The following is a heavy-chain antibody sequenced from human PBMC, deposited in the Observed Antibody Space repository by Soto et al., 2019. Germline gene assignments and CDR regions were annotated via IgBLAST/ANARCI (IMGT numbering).Heavy chain of an antibody. V-gene: IGHV3-23*01. Sequence: EVQLLESGGGLVQPGGSLRLSCAASGFTFNSYAMSWVRQVSGRGLEWVSSITGNGITTYYADSVKGRFTISRDNSKNTLYLLMNSLRGEDTAVYYCAKGRAMWFGHHDYYYYGMDVW. D-gene: IGHD3-10*01. CDR3: AKGRAMWFGHHDYYYYGMDV. CDR1: GFTFNSYA. CDR2: ITGNGITT. J-gene: IGHJ6*01.